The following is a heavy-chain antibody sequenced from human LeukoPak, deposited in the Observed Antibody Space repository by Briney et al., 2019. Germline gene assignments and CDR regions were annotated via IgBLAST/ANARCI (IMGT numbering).Heavy chain of an antibody. D-gene: IGHD3-3*01. J-gene: IGHJ4*02. V-gene: IGHV4-4*09. CDR1: GGSISSYY. Sequence: SETLSLTCTVSGGSISSYYWSWIRQPPGKGLEWIGNIYTSGSTNYNPSLKSRVTISVDTSKNQFSLKLSSVTAADTAVYYCARQRRGYYTIDYWGQGTLVTVSP. CDR3: ARQRRGYYTIDY. CDR2: IYTSGST.